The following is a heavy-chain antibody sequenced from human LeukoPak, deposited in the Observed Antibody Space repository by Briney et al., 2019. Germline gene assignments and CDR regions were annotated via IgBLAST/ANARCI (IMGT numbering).Heavy chain of an antibody. CDR2: DYYSGSS. D-gene: IGHD2-2*01. CDR1: GGSITDYY. V-gene: IGHV4-59*01. J-gene: IGHJ4*02. CDR3: ARAGQGYCTSAGCFLSLDY. Sequence: SETLSLTCTVSGGSITDYYWGWIRQPPGRGLEWIGYDYYSGSSNYNPSLKSRVTITVDTSKNQFSLKMSSVTAADTAVYYCARAGQGYCTSAGCFLSLDYWGQGTLVTVSS.